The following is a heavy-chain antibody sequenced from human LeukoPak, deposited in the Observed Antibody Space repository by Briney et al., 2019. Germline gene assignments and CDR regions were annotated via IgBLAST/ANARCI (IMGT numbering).Heavy chain of an antibody. J-gene: IGHJ4*02. D-gene: IGHD4-23*01. CDR2: ISAYNGNT. V-gene: IGHV1-18*01. CDR1: GYTFTSYG. CDR3: ARVSTTVVTSRPLDY. Sequence: ASVKVSCKASGYTFTSYGISWVRQAPGQGLEWMGWISAYNGNTNYAQKLQGRVTMTTDTSTSTAYMELRSLRSDDTAVYYCARVSTTVVTSRPLDYWGQGTLVTVSS.